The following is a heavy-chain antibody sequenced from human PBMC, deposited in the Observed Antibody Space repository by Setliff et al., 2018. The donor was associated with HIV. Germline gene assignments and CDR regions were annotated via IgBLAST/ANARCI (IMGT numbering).Heavy chain of an antibody. CDR3: AASGALTDWTYH. J-gene: IGHJ5*02. Sequence: PSETLSLTCAVYGGALSAYYWSWIRQSPGKGLEWIGEISHSGSTKYNPSLRSRVTISVDTSKNQFSLKLISVTAADTAVYYCAASGALTDWTYHWGQGALVTVSS. CDR2: ISHSGST. V-gene: IGHV4-34*01. CDR1: GGALSAYY. D-gene: IGHD3-9*01.